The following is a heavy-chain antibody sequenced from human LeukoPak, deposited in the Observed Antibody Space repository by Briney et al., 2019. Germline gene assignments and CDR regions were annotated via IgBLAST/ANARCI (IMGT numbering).Heavy chain of an antibody. CDR3: ARRVPAAIHWFDP. D-gene: IGHD2-2*01. V-gene: IGHV4-34*01. CDR2: INHSGST. CDR1: GGSFSGYY. J-gene: IGHJ5*02. Sequence: SETQSLTCAVYGGSFSGYYWSWIRQPPGKGLEWIGEINHSGSTNYNPSLKSRVTISVDTSKNQFSLKLSSVTAADTAVYYCARRVPAAIHWFDPWGQGTLVTVSS.